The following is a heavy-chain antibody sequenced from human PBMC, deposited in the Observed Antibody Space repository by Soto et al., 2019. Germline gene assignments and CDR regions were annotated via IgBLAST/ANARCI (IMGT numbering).Heavy chain of an antibody. Sequence: PTLVNPTQTLTLTCSFSGFSLTTSAVGVGWLRQPPGKALEWLALIYWDDEKRYSPSLMSRLTITKDTSKNQVVLIMTNMDPTDTATYYCARRSLGDFGDFWGPGSLVTVSS. CDR1: GFSLTTSAVG. CDR3: ARRSLGDFGDF. CDR2: IYWDDEK. J-gene: IGHJ4*02. V-gene: IGHV2-5*02. D-gene: IGHD3-3*01.